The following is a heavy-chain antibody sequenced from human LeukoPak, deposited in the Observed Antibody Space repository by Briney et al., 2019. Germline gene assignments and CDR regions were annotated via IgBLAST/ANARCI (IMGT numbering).Heavy chain of an antibody. CDR1: GGSISSYY. D-gene: IGHD4-17*01. V-gene: IGHV4-59*01. CDR2: IYYSGST. J-gene: IGHJ4*02. Sequence: SETLSLTCTVSGGSISSYYWSWIRQPPGKGLEWNRFIYYSGSTNYNPSLKRRVTISVDTSKNQFSLKLSSVTAADTAVYYCARGGLYGDYFDYWGQGTLVTVSS. CDR3: ARGGLYGDYFDY.